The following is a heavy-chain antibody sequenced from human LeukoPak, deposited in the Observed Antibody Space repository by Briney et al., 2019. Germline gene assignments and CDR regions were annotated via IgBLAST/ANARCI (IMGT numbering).Heavy chain of an antibody. CDR3: ARTWNRYCSSTTCPIHFDY. V-gene: IGHV5-10-1*04. CDR1: GYSFTSYW. CDR2: IDPSDSYT. J-gene: IGHJ4*02. D-gene: IGHD2-2*01. Sequence: GESLKISCKGSGYSFTSYWISWVRQMPGKGLEWMGRIDPSDSYTNYSPSFQGQVTISADKSISTAYLQWSSLKASDTAMYYCARTWNRYCSSTTCPIHFDYWGQGTLVTVSS.